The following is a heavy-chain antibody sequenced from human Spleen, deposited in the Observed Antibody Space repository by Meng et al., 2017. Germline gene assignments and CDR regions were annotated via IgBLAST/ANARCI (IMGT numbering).Heavy chain of an antibody. CDR3: ARDWFEAALYYYGMDV. V-gene: IGHV3-21*01. D-gene: IGHD3-10*01. CDR1: GVTFSPYT. J-gene: IGHJ6*02. CDR2: ISSTTEYI. Sequence: GESLKISCVASGVTFSPYTMHWVRQAPGKGLEWVASISSTTEYIYYADSVKGRFTISRDNAKKSLYLQMNSLRAEDTAVYYCARDWFEAALYYYGMDVWGQGTTVTVSS.